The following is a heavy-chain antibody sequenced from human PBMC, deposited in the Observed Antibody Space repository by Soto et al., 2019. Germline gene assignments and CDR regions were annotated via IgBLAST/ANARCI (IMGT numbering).Heavy chain of an antibody. Sequence: GASVKITCKASGYTFTSYGISWVRQAPGQGLEWMGWISAYNGNTNYAQKLQGRVTMTRDTSASTAYMELGSLRSEDTAVYYCARDDDLSWPHWGQGTLATVSS. CDR1: GYTFTSYG. CDR3: ARDDDLSWPH. D-gene: IGHD3-3*01. CDR2: ISAYNGNT. J-gene: IGHJ4*02. V-gene: IGHV1-18*01.